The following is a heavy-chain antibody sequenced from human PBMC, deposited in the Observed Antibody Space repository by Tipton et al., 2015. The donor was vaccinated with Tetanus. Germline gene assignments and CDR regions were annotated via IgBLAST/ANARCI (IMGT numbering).Heavy chain of an antibody. D-gene: IGHD1-26*01. Sequence: TLSLTCTVSGDSISSSEYYWGWIRQPPGEGLEWIASVYYDGSAYTNPSLKSRIAISIDTSGSQFSLKVHSVTAADTAVYYCARLIVGATTSEYFQHWGQGTLVTVSS. J-gene: IGHJ1*01. CDR1: GDSISSSEYY. CDR2: VYYDGSA. V-gene: IGHV4-39*01. CDR3: ARLIVGATTSEYFQH.